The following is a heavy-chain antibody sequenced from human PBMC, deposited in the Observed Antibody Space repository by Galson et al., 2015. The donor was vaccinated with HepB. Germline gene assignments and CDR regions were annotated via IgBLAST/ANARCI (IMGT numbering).Heavy chain of an antibody. V-gene: IGHV3-7*01. J-gene: IGHJ6*02. D-gene: IGHD6-13*01. Sequence: SLRLSCAASGFTFSAFCMSWVRQAPGKGLEWVANIRKDGSEKYYVDSVKGRFTISRDNAKNTLYVHMNSLRAEDTAVYYCARMRAWVSNYYYGLDVWGQGTTVTVSS. CDR1: GFTFSAFC. CDR2: IRKDGSEK. CDR3: ARMRAWVSNYYYGLDV.